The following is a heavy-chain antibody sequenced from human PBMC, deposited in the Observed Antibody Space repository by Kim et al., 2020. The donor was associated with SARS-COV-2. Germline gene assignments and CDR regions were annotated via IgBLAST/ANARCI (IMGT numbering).Heavy chain of an antibody. D-gene: IGHD5-12*01. V-gene: IGHV4-59*09. J-gene: IGHJ4*02. Sequence: GSTNYNPALKGRVTISVDTSKNQVALKLGSVTAADTAVYYCAGGYDSHDYWGQGTLVTVSS. CDR3: AGGYDSHDY. CDR2: GST.